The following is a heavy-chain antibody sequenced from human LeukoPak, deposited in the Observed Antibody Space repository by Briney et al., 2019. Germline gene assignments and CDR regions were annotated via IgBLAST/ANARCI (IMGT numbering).Heavy chain of an antibody. CDR1: GGSISSGSYY. J-gene: IGHJ5*02. Sequence: SQTLSLTCTVSGGSISSGSYYWSWIRQPAGKGLEWIGRIYTSGSTNYNPSLKSRVTISVDTSKNQFSLKLSSVTAAHTAVYYCARDIVVVPAASPWFDPWGQGTLVTVSS. D-gene: IGHD2-2*01. V-gene: IGHV4-61*02. CDR2: IYTSGST. CDR3: ARDIVVVPAASPWFDP.